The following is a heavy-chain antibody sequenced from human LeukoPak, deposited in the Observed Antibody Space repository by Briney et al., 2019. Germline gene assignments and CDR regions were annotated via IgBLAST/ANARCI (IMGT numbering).Heavy chain of an antibody. CDR2: ISSSSSTI. J-gene: IGHJ6*03. V-gene: IGHV3-48*01. D-gene: IGHD6-6*01. CDR1: GFTFSSYS. CDR3: ARDSSSHGDYYYYMDV. Sequence: GGSLRLSCAASGFTFSSYSMNWVRQAPGKGLEWVSYISSSSSTIYYADSVKGRFTISRDNAKNSLYLQMNSLRAEDTAVYYCARDSSSHGDYYYYMDVWGKGTTVTVSS.